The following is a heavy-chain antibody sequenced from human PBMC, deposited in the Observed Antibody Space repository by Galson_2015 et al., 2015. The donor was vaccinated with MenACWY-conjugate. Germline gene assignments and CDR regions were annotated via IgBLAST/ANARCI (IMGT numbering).Heavy chain of an antibody. CDR1: GYSFPSYW. J-gene: IGHJ3*01. CDR3: ARRGFTYGYAFGF. CDR2: VYPGDSDT. V-gene: IGHV5-51*03. Sequence: QSGAEVKKPGESLQISCKGSGYSFPSYWIGWVRQMPGKGLEWMGIVYPGDSDTRYSPSFQGQVTISADKSTSTAYLQWSSLKASDTAMYYCARRGFTYGYAFGFWGQGTMVTVSS. D-gene: IGHD5-18*01.